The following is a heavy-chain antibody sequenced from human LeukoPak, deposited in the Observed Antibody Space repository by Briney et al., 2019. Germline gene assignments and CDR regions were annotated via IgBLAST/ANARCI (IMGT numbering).Heavy chain of an antibody. V-gene: IGHV3-11*04. D-gene: IGHD3-22*01. J-gene: IGHJ4*02. CDR2: ISSSGSTI. CDR3: AKDGISISYYYDSSGYLDY. CDR1: GFTFSDYY. Sequence: SGGSLRLSCAASGFTFSDYYITWIRQAPGNGLEWVSYISSSGSTIYYADSVKGRFTISRDNSKNTLYLQMNSLRAEDTAVYYCAKDGISISYYYDSSGYLDYWGQGTLVTVSS.